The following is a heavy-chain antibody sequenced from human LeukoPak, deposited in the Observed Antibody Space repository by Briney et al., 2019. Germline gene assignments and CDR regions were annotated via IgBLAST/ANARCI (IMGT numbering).Heavy chain of an antibody. D-gene: IGHD5-12*01. CDR3: AREVATISYYFDY. CDR1: GYSFSGHY. Sequence: ASVKVSCKASGYSFSGHYIHWVRQATGQGLDWMGIINPSGGSTRYAQKFQGRVTMTRDTSTSTTYLELSSLRSEDTAVYYCAREVATISYYFDYWGQGTLVTVSS. V-gene: IGHV1-46*01. J-gene: IGHJ4*02. CDR2: INPSGGST.